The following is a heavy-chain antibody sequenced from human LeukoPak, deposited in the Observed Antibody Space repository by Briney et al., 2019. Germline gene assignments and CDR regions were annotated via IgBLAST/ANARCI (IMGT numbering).Heavy chain of an antibody. CDR3: ARGGWAAGLYYFDY. V-gene: IGHV4-39*01. J-gene: IGHJ4*02. CDR1: RGSISSSSYY. CDR2: IFYSGSN. D-gene: IGHD6-13*01. Sequence: PSETLSLTCTVSRGSISSSSYYWGWIRQPPGKGLEWIASIFYSGSNYHNPSLKSRVTISVDTSKNQFSLKLSSVTAADTAVYYCARGGWAAGLYYFDYWGQGTLVTVSS.